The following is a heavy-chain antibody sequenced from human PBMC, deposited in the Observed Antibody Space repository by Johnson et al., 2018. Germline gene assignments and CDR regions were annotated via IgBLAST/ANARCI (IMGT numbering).Heavy chain of an antibody. CDR2: INIDDSRT. Sequence: VQLVESGGGLVQXGGSLRLXCAASGFSFSNYWMHWVRQPTGTGLVWVSRINIDDSRTTYADSVKGRFTISRDNAKNTLYLQMNNLRAEDTAVYFCAAWSGDSRDLEHWGQGTLVTVSS. CDR1: GFSFSNYW. CDR3: AAWSGDSRDLEH. V-gene: IGHV3-74*02. D-gene: IGHD3-3*01. J-gene: IGHJ1*01.